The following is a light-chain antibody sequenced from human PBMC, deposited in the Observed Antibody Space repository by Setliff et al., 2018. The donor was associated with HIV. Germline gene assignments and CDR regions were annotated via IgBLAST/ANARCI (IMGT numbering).Light chain of an antibody. CDR1: SSDVGNTLS. CDR2: EVD. V-gene: IGLV2-23*02. CDR3: CSCGSGDIWV. J-gene: IGLJ2*01. Sequence: QSVLTQPASVSGSPGQSITISCTGSSSDVGNTLSVSWYQQNVGEVPKLLIYEVDRRPSGISHRFSGSKSGNTASLTISGLQVEDEADYYCCSCGSGDIWVFGGGTKVTVL.